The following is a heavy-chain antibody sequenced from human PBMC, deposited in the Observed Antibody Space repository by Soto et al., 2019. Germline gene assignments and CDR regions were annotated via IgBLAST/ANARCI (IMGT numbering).Heavy chain of an antibody. J-gene: IGHJ4*02. CDR3: ARGRIVLMVYAMSFDY. CDR2: IYHSGST. V-gene: IGHV4-38-2*01. Sequence: LSLTCAVSGYSISSGYYWGWIRQPPGKGLEWIGSIYHSGSTYYNPSLKSRVTISVDTSKNQFSLKLSSVTAADTAVYYCARGRIVLMVYAMSFDYWGQGTLVTAPQ. D-gene: IGHD2-8*01. CDR1: GYSISSGYY.